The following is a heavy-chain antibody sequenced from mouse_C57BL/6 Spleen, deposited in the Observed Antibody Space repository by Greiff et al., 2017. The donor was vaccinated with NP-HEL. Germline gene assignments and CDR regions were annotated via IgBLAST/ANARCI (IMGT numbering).Heavy chain of an antibody. D-gene: IGHD2-5*01. Sequence: QVQLKQSGAELARPGASVKLSCKASGYTFTSYGISWVKQRTGQGLEWIGEIYPRSGNTYYNEKFKGKATLTAEKSSSTEYMELRSLTSEDSAVYFCARAAYYSNPPFAYWGQGTLVTVSA. CDR2: IYPRSGNT. V-gene: IGHV1-81*01. CDR1: GYTFTSYG. J-gene: IGHJ3*01. CDR3: ARAAYYSNPPFAY.